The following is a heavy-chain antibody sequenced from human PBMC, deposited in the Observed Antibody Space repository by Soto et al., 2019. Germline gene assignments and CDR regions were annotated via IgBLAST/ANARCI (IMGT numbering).Heavy chain of an antibody. D-gene: IGHD2-2*01. V-gene: IGHV1-69*12. Sequence: QVQLVQSGAEVKKPGSSVKVSCKASGGTFSSYAISWVRQAPGQGLEWMGGIIPIFGTANYAQKFQGRVTITADESTSTAYMELSSLRSEDTAVYYCARGYQLLRYYYYGMDVWGQGTTVTVSS. CDR1: GGTFSSYA. J-gene: IGHJ6*02. CDR2: IIPIFGTA. CDR3: ARGYQLLRYYYYGMDV.